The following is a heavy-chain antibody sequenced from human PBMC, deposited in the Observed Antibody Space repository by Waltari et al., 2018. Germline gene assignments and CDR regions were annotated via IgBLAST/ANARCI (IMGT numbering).Heavy chain of an antibody. CDR1: GFTVPPTH. D-gene: IGHD5-18*01. Sequence: DVQLVESGGGLFPPGGSLRLACAASGFTVPPTHLSWVRQAPGKGLEWVSIIYPAGSTYNADSVVGRFTISRDVSQNTLHLQMNNLRPEDTAVYYCSRARDEDTAMVFFDHWGQGTLVSVSS. CDR3: SRARDEDTAMVFFDH. V-gene: IGHV3-66*02. CDR2: IYPAGST. J-gene: IGHJ4*02.